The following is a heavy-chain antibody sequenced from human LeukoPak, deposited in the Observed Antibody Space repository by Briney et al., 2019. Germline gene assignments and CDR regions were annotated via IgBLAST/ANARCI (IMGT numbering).Heavy chain of an antibody. CDR2: IRSSSGTT. D-gene: IGHD3-9*01. CDR3: FGATKDILTGYSRIGDFHI. J-gene: IGHJ3*02. CDR1: GFTLTSYS. Sequence: GGSLRLSCEASGFTLTSYSISWVRQAPGEGLEWVSYIRSSSGTTKYIHSVKGGFTISRDNAKNTPYLTMSILRAEDTAAYYWFGATKDILTGYSRIGDFHIWGQGTMVSVSS. V-gene: IGHV3-48*01.